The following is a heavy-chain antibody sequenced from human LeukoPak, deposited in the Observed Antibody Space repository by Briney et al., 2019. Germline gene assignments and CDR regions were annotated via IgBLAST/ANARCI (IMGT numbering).Heavy chain of an antibody. D-gene: IGHD3-10*01. CDR3: ARRITMVRGVHYGMDV. J-gene: IGHJ6*02. Sequence: SETLSLTCTVSGGSISSSSYYWGWIRQPPGKGLEWIGSIYYSGSTYYNPSLKSRVTISVDTSKNQFSLKLSSVTAADTAVYYCARRITMVRGVHYGMDVWGQGTTVTVSS. CDR1: GGSISSSSYY. CDR2: IYYSGST. V-gene: IGHV4-39*07.